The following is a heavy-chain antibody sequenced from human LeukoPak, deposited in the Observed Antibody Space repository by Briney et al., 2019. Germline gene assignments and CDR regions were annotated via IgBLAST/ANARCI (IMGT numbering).Heavy chain of an antibody. CDR1: GYTFTSHG. J-gene: IGHJ3*02. CDR2: MNPNSGNT. D-gene: IGHD2-21*01. CDR3: ARGKFNCGGDCYAFDI. Sequence: ASVKVSCEASGYTFTSHGISWVRQATGQGLEWMGWMNPNSGNTGYAQKFQGRVTITRNTSISTAYMELSSLRSEDTAVYYCARGKFNCGGDCYAFDIWGQGTTVTVSS. V-gene: IGHV1-8*03.